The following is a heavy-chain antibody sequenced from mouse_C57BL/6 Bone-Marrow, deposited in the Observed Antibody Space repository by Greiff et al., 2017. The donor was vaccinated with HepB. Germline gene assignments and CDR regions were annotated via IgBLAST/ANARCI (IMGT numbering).Heavy chain of an antibody. V-gene: IGHV1-15*01. CDR2: IDPETGGT. J-gene: IGHJ3*01. CDR1: GYTFTDYE. CDR3: TREDLGPIAY. Sequence: QVQLQQSGAELVRPGASVTLSCKASGYTFTDYEMHWVKQTPVHGLEWIGAIDPETGGTAYNQKFKGKAILTADKSSSTAYMELRSLTSEDSAVYYCTREDLGPIAYWGQGTLVTVSA.